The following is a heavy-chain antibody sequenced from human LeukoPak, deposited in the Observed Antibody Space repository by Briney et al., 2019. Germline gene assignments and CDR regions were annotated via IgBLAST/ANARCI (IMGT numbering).Heavy chain of an antibody. CDR2: IYPGDSDT. D-gene: IGHD2-21*02. CDR3: ARGEVVTAMAFDI. CDR1: GYSFTSYW. Sequence: GESLKISCKGSGYSFTSYWIGWVRQMPGEGLEWMGIIYPGDSDTRYSPSFQGQVTISADKSISTAYLQWSSLKASDTAMYYCARGEVVTAMAFDIWGQGTMVTVSS. V-gene: IGHV5-51*01. J-gene: IGHJ3*02.